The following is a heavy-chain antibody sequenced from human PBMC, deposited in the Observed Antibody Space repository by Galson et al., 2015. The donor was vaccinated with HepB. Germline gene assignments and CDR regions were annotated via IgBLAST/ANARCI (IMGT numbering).Heavy chain of an antibody. CDR2: INPNSGGT. J-gene: IGHJ4*02. CDR3: ARGQKGITMIVVDKEPFDY. Sequence: SVKVSCKASGYTFTGYYMHWVRQAPGQGLEWMGRINPNSGGTNYAQKFQGRVTMTRDTSISTAYMELSRLRSDDTAVYYCARGQKGITMIVVDKEPFDYWGQGTLVTVSS. D-gene: IGHD3-22*01. V-gene: IGHV1-2*06. CDR1: GYTFTGYY.